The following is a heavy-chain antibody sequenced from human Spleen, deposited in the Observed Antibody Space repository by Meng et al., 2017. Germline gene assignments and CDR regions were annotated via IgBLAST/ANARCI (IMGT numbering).Heavy chain of an antibody. CDR3: ASALAVAGLQGNY. CDR2: INHSGST. Sequence: LQPQQGGDGLLNPSANLSLACAVLGGSLSCYDLSWIRKPTGKGLEWIGEINHSGSTNSNPSLKCRVTISVDTSQNQFSLKLSSVTAADTAVYYCASALAVAGLQGNYWGQGTLVTVSS. J-gene: IGHJ4*02. D-gene: IGHD6-19*01. CDR1: GGSLSCYD. V-gene: IGHV4-34*01.